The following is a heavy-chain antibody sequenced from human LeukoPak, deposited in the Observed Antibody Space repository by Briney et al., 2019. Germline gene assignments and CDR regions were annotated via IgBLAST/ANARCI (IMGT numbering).Heavy chain of an antibody. CDR3: ARGDFWSGYGWFDP. CDR1: GGSISSGSYY. J-gene: IGHJ5*02. CDR2: IYTSGST. D-gene: IGHD3-3*01. Sequence: SETLSLTCTVSGGSISSGSYYWSWIRQPAGKGLEWIERIYTSGSTNYSPSLKSRVTISVDTSKNQFSLKLSSVTAADTAVYYCARGDFWSGYGWFDPWGQGTLVTVSS. V-gene: IGHV4-61*02.